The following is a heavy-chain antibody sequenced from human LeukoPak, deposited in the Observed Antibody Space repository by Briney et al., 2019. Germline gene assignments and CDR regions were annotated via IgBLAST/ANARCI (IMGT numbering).Heavy chain of an antibody. D-gene: IGHD4-11*01. V-gene: IGHV3-30*19. CDR1: GFTFSSYG. CDR2: ISYDGSNK. Sequence: GRSLRLSCAASGFTFSSYGMHWVRQAPGKGLEWVAVISYDGSNKYYADSVKGRFTISRDNSKNTLYLQMNSLRAEDTAVYYCARSATTVTTLDYWGQGTLVTVSS. CDR3: ARSATTVTTLDY. J-gene: IGHJ4*02.